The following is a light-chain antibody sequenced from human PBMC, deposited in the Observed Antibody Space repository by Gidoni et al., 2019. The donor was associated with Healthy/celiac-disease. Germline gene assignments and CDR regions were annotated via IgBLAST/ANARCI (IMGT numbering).Light chain of an antibody. J-gene: IGKJ2*03. CDR2: NAS. Sequence: DSQMTQSPSTLSASVGDRVTITCRASQSISSWLAWYQQKPGKAPKLLIYNASSLESGVPSRFSGSGSGTDFTLTISCLQPDDFATYYCQQYYSYSRSFGQGTKLEIK. V-gene: IGKV1-5*03. CDR1: QSISSW. CDR3: QQYYSYSRS.